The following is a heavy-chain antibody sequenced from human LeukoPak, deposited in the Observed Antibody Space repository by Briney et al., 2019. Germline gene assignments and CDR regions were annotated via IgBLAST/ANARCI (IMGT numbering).Heavy chain of an antibody. Sequence: KSGRSLRLSCAASGFTFSDYFMSWIRQAPGKWLEWVSYISSSSSYTNYADSVKGRFTISRDNAKNSLYLQMNSLRAEDTAVYYCAREDLSVAGHDYWGQGTLVTVSS. CDR2: ISSSSSYT. V-gene: IGHV3-11*05. J-gene: IGHJ4*02. CDR1: GFTFSDYF. D-gene: IGHD4-23*01. CDR3: AREDLSVAGHDY.